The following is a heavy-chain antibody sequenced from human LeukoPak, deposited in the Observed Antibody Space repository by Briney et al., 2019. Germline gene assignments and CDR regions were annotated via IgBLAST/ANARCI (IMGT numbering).Heavy chain of an antibody. J-gene: IGHJ4*02. CDR2: ISYDGSNK. Sequence: GGSLRLSCAASGFTFSSYAMHWVRQAPGKGLEWVAVISYDGSNKYYADSVKGRFTISRDNSKNTLYLQMNSLRAEDTAVYCCAKSLGSGSPYFDYWGQGTLVTVSS. CDR3: AKSLGSGSPYFDY. D-gene: IGHD1-26*01. V-gene: IGHV3-30-3*02. CDR1: GFTFSSYA.